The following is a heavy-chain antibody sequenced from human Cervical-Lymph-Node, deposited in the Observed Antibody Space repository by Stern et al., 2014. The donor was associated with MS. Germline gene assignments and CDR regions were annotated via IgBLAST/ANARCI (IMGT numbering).Heavy chain of an antibody. CDR1: GFTFDDYA. CDR3: AKEVRVTPYHYGMDV. Sequence: EVQLVESGGGLVQPGRSLRLSCAASGFTFDDYAMYWVRQAPGRGLEWVAGISWNSGIIAYADSVKGRFTISRDNAKNSVYLKMDSLTTEDTASYYCAKEVRVTPYHYGMDVWGQGTTVTVSS. D-gene: IGHD4-11*01. V-gene: IGHV3-9*01. J-gene: IGHJ6*02. CDR2: ISWNSGII.